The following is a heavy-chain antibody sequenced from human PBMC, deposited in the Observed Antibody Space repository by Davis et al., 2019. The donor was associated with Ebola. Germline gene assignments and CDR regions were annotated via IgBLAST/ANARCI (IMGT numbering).Heavy chain of an antibody. V-gene: IGHV3-21*04. CDR3: ARGIAADWFDP. Sequence: GESLKISCAASGFTFSSYSMNWVRQAPGKGLEWVSSISSSSSYIYYADSVKGRFTISRHNSKNTLYLQMNSLRAEDTAVYYCARGIAADWFDPWGQGTLVTVSS. CDR2: ISSSSSYI. J-gene: IGHJ5*02. CDR1: GFTFSSYS. D-gene: IGHD6-13*01.